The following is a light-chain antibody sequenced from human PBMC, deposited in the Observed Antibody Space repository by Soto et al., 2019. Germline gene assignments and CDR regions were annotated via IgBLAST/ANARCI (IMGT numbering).Light chain of an antibody. V-gene: IGLV2-14*01. CDR2: EVS. Sequence: SALTQPASVSGSPGQSITISCTGTSSDVGGYNYVSWYQQHPGKAPKLIIYEVSNRPSGVSNRFSGSKSGNTASLTISGLQAEDEADYYCSSYTRSSTYVFGTGTKVTVL. CDR1: SSDVGGYNY. J-gene: IGLJ1*01. CDR3: SSYTRSSTYV.